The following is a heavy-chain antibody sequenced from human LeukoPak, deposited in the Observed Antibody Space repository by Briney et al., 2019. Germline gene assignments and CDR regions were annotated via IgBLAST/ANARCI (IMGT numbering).Heavy chain of an antibody. V-gene: IGHV4-39*01. D-gene: IGHD4-11*01. CDR1: GGSIRSSYYY. CDR3: ARYSTSNWFDP. J-gene: IGHJ5*02. CDR2: IYDSGST. Sequence: SETLSLTCTVSGGSIRSSYYYWGWIRQPPGKGLEWIGSIYDSGSTYYNPSLKSRVTISVDTSKNQFSLKLNSVTAADTAVYYCARYSTSNWFDPWGQGTLVTVSS.